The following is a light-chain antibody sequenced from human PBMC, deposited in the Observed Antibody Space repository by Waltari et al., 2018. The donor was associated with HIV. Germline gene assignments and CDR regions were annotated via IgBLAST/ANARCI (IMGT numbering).Light chain of an antibody. CDR3: SSYTSSTTLV. J-gene: IGLJ2*01. CDR1: SSDVGGYNY. CDR2: EVS. Sequence: QSVLTQPASVSGSPGQSITISCTGTSSDVGGYNYVPWYQQHPGKAPKLMIYEVSTRPSGVSNRFSGSKSGNTASLTISGLQAEDEADYYCSSYTSSTTLVFGGGTKLTVL. V-gene: IGLV2-14*01.